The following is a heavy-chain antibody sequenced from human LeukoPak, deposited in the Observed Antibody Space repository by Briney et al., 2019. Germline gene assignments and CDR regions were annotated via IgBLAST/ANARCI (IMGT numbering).Heavy chain of an antibody. V-gene: IGHV4-39*01. J-gene: IGHJ5*02. CDR3: ARHSGSGSLSRPFDP. Sequence: SETLSLTCTVSGASVTSGGFYWGWLRQSPGKGLQWIATVYYTGSTYYNPSLKSRVTISIDTSKNQFSLNLRSLIAADTAVYYCARHSGSGSLSRPFDPWGRGTLDTVSS. CDR1: GASVTSGGFY. D-gene: IGHD3-10*01. CDR2: VYYTGST.